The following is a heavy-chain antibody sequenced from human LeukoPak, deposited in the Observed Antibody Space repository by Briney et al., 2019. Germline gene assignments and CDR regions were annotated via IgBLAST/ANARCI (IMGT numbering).Heavy chain of an antibody. D-gene: IGHD2-2*01. V-gene: IGHV3-11*06. CDR2: LSSSGRYK. CDR1: GFTFSDYD. CDR3: ASLYCSSTSCNRDSYGSDY. J-gene: IGHJ4*02. Sequence: GGSLRLSCGASGFTFSDYDMSWIRQAPGKGLEWVSYLSSSGRYKYYGDSVKGRFTISRDNAKNSLYLQMNSLRAEDTAVYYCASLYCSSTSCNRDSYGSDYWGQGALVTVSS.